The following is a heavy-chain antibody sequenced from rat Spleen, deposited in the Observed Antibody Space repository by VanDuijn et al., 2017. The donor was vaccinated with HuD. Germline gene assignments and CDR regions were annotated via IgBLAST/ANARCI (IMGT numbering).Heavy chain of an antibody. CDR3: ARLSELRDYFDH. D-gene: IGHD1-11*01. Sequence: EVLLMESGGGLVQPGRSLKLSCAASGFTFSDYGMAWVRQSPKKGLEWVATIIYDVSNTYYRDSVKGRFTISRDNAKSTLYLKMDSLRSEDTATYYCARLSELRDYFDHWGQGVMVTVSS. V-gene: IGHV5-29*01. CDR1: GFTFSDYG. J-gene: IGHJ2*01. CDR2: IIYDVSNT.